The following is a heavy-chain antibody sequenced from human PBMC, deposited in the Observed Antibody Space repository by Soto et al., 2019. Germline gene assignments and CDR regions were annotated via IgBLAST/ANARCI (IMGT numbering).Heavy chain of an antibody. CDR3: ALLYWAASGTRYYFDY. V-gene: IGHV2-5*02. D-gene: IGHD6-13*01. CDR2: IYWDDDK. CDR1: GFSFSTSAVG. Sequence: QITLTESGPTLVKPTQTLTLTCTFSGFSFSTSAVGVGWIRQPPGKALEWLALIYWDDDKRYSPFLKSRLTITNDTSTNQVVLTMTNMDPVDTGTYYCALLYWAASGTRYYFDYWGQGTLVTVSS. J-gene: IGHJ4*02.